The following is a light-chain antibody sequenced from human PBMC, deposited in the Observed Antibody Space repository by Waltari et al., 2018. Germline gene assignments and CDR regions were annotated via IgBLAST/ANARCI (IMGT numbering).Light chain of an antibody. J-gene: IGKJ1*01. CDR3: QQYDNYWT. V-gene: IGKV1-5*03. CDR1: QSITNW. Sequence: DIQMTQSPSTLSASVGDRDPITCRASQSITNWLAWYQQKPGKAPKLLIYKASNLESGVPSRFSGSGSGTEFTLTISSLQPDDFATYYCQQYDNYWTFGQGTKVEIK. CDR2: KAS.